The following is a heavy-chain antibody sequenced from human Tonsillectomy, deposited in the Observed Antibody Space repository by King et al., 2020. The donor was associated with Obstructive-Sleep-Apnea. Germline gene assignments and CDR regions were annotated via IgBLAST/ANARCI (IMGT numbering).Heavy chain of an antibody. CDR3: AKADFTDMWYSLFDS. CDR2: IIGSGNDK. J-gene: IGHJ4*02. D-gene: IGHD2-15*01. Sequence: VQLVESGGHLVQPGGSLRLSCAASGFIFSNYAMNWVRQAPGKGLEWVASIIGSGNDKYYADSVKGRFTISRDNSKNTLYVQMDALRAEDTAVYYCAKADFTDMWYSLFDSWGQGTLVSVSS. CDR1: GFIFSNYA. V-gene: IGHV3-23*04.